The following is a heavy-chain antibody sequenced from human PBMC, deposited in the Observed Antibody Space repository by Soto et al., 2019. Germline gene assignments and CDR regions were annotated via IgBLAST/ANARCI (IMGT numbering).Heavy chain of an antibody. CDR2: IFSNDDK. V-gene: IGHV2-26*01. CDR1: GISLNDATMG. D-gene: IGHD3-10*01. J-gene: IGHJ4*02. Sequence: QVTLKESGPVLVKPTETLTLTCTVSGISLNDATMGVSWIRQPPGKALEWLANIFSNDDKSYTTSLKSRLTSSKDTSESRVVLTMTNMDTVDTATYSCAWIFRASYFVDWGQGTLVTVSS. CDR3: AWIFRASYFVD.